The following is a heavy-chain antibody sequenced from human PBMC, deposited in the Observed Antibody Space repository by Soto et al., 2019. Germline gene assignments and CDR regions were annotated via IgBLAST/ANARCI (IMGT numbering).Heavy chain of an antibody. V-gene: IGHV1-69*06. CDR1: GGTFSSYA. D-gene: IGHD6-6*01. Sequence: GASVKVSCKASGGTFSSYAISCVRQAPGQGLEWMGGIIPIFGTANYAQKFQGRVTITADKSTSTAYMELSSLRSEDTAVYYCARTARIAARRRWFDPWGQGTLVTVSS. J-gene: IGHJ5*02. CDR2: IIPIFGTA. CDR3: ARTARIAARRRWFDP.